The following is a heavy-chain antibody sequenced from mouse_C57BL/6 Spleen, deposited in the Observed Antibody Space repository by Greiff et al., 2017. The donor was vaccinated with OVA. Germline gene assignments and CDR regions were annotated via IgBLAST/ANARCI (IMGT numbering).Heavy chain of an antibody. D-gene: IGHD1-1*01. CDR3: ASPPYYGSSYGYFDV. J-gene: IGHJ1*03. CDR2: IDPANGNT. CDR1: GFNIKNTY. V-gene: IGHV14-3*01. Sequence: VQLQQSVAELVRPGASVKLSCTASGFNIKNTYMHWVKQRPEQGLEWIGRIDPANGNTKYAPKFPGKATITADTSSNTAYLQLSSLTSEDTAIYYCASPPYYGSSYGYFDVWGTGTTVTVSS.